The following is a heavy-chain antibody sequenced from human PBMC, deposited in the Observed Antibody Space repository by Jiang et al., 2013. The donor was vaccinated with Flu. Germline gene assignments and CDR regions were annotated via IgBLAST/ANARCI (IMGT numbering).Heavy chain of an antibody. V-gene: IGHV1-46*01. Sequence: GAEVKKPGASVKLSCKASGYSFTSHYMHWMRQAPGQGLEWMGIIHPGVGSTSYARHLQGRISMTSDTSTNTLYLELSSLRSEDTAVYFCARERVGATGDYWGQGTLVTVSS. CDR1: GYSFTSHY. CDR2: IHPGVGST. D-gene: IGHD1-26*01. J-gene: IGHJ4*02. CDR3: ARERVGATGDY.